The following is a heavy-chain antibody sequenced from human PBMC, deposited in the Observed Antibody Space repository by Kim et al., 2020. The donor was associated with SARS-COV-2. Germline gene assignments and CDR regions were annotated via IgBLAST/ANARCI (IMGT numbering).Heavy chain of an antibody. CDR3: ARVDNSGYEGRCYFEH. D-gene: IGHD5-12*01. Sequence: SETLSLTCTVSGGSISTYYWSWIRQPPGKGLEWIGYIFYTGSTSYSPSFKSRVIMLVDTSKNQYSLKLHSATAADTAVYYCARVDNSGYEGRCYFEHWGQGDLVTVSS. J-gene: IGHJ4*02. V-gene: IGHV4-59*01. CDR1: GGSISTYY. CDR2: IFYTGST.